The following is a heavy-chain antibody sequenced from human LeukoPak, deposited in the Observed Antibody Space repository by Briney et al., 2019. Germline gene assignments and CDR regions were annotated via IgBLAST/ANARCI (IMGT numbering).Heavy chain of an antibody. V-gene: IGHV3-53*01. J-gene: IGHJ3*02. Sequence: GGSLRLSCAASEFTVSNIYMSWVRQAPGKGLEWVSVIYSGGTTHYADSVKGRFTVSRDNSKNTLYLQMNSLRAEDTAVYYCASSLYSSGWSLNSGAFDIWAKGQWSPSLQ. CDR1: EFTVSNIY. CDR2: IYSGGTT. D-gene: IGHD6-13*01. CDR3: ASSLYSSGWSLNSGAFDI.